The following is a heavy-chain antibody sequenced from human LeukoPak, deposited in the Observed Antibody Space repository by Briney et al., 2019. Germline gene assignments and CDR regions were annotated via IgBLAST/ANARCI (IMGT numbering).Heavy chain of an antibody. V-gene: IGHV4-59*08. CDR1: GGSISNYY. Sequence: SETLSLTCTVSGGSISNYYWSWIRQAPGKGLEWVGSIYYSGSTYYNPSLKSRVTISVDTSKNQFSLKLSSVTAADTAVYYCARHDAGKWLPYFDYWGRGTLVTVSS. CDR3: ARHDAGKWLPYFDY. CDR2: IYYSGST. J-gene: IGHJ4*02. D-gene: IGHD6-19*01.